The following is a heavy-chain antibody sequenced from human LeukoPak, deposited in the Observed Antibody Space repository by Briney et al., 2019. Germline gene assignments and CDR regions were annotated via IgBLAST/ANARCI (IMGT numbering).Heavy chain of an antibody. D-gene: IGHD3-22*01. CDR1: GYTFTSYG. J-gene: IGHJ5*02. Sequence: GASVKVSCKTSGYTFTSYGISWVRQAPGQGLEWMGWISAYNGNTHSAQKLQGRVTMTTDTSTSTAYMELRSLRSDDTAVYYCARERWLSGYYDHWGQGTLVTVSS. CDR3: ARERWLSGYYDH. V-gene: IGHV1-18*01. CDR2: ISAYNGNT.